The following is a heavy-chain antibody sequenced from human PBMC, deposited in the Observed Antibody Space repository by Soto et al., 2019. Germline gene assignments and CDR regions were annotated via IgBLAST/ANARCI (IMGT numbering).Heavy chain of an antibody. CDR3: ARDHVVVAATFRASYYGMDG. CDR1: GFTFSSYA. CDR2: ISYDGSNK. V-gene: IGHV3-30-3*01. Sequence: SLRLSCAASGFTFSSYAMHWVRQAPGKGLEWVAVISYDGSNKYYADSVKGRFTISRDNSKNTLYLQMNSLRAEDTAVYYCARDHVVVAATFRASYYGMDGWGQGTTVTVSS. D-gene: IGHD2-15*01. J-gene: IGHJ6*02.